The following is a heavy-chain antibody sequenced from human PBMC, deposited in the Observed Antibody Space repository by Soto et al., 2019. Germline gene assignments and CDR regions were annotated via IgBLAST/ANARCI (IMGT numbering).Heavy chain of an antibody. CDR3: AGHRYAGYSYGLYWFDP. CDR1: GGSISSYY. Sequence: SETLSLTCTVSGGSISSYYWSWIRQPAGKGLEWIGRIYTSGSTNYNPSLKSRVTMSVDTSKNQFSLKLSSVTAADTAVYYCAGHRYAGYSYGLYWFDPWGQGALVTVSS. D-gene: IGHD5-18*01. CDR2: IYTSGST. J-gene: IGHJ5*02. V-gene: IGHV4-4*07.